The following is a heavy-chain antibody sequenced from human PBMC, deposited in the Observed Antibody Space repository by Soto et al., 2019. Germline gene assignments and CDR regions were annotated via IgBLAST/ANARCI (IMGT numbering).Heavy chain of an antibody. D-gene: IGHD3-9*01. Sequence: EGQVVESGGDLVQPGGSLRLSCAASGYSFSKYWMHWVRQAPGKGLVWVSRVNNDGRDTIYADSVMGRFTVSRDNAKNTLFLQMNSLRIDDTAMYYCARGSIDHAFDIWGQGTMVTVSS. CDR3: ARGSIDHAFDI. CDR2: VNNDGRDT. V-gene: IGHV3-74*01. CDR1: GYSFSKYW. J-gene: IGHJ3*02.